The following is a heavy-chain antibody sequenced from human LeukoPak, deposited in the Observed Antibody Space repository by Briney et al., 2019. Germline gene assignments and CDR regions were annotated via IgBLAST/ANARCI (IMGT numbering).Heavy chain of an antibody. CDR3: ARRLSFYDASGYPHDVYDI. V-gene: IGHV4-4*09. J-gene: IGHJ3*02. CDR2: IHTSGGT. D-gene: IGHD3-22*01. CDR1: GDSITSYS. Sequence: SETLSLTCSVSGDSITSYSWTWFRQSPGRGLEWIGYIHTSGGTSSHPSLRSRITLSIDTSSQQFSLKLTSVTAADTAVYYCARRLSFYDASGYPHDVYDIWGQGTMVTVSS.